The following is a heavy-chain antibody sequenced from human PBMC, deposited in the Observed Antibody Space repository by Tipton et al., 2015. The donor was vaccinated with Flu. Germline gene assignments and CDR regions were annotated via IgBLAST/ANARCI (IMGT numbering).Heavy chain of an antibody. D-gene: IGHD1-1*01. CDR1: GASVNIENSY. V-gene: IGHV4-39*07. CDR3: ARGNWNSNYDNWFDP. CDR2: IYNTGLT. Sequence: TLSLTRTVSGASVNIENSYWVWIRKSLGRGLEWIGTIYNTGLTNYNPSLKSRVTVSLDMSKNQFSLNVSLVTAADTATYFCARGNWNSNYDNWFDPWGQGTPVTVSS. J-gene: IGHJ5*02.